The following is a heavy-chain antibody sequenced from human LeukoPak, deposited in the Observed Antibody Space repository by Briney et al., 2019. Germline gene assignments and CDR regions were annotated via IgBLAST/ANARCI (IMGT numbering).Heavy chain of an antibody. CDR1: GFTVSSNY. CDR3: ARGGAPLDSSGYTRRDYYYYYMDV. Sequence: GSLRLSCAASGFTVSSNYMSWVRQAPGKGLEWVSIIYSGGSTFYADSVKGRFTISRDNSKNTLYLQMNSLRAEDTAVYYCARGGAPLDSSGYTRRDYYYYYMDVWGKGTTVTVSS. V-gene: IGHV3-53*01. J-gene: IGHJ6*03. CDR2: IYSGGST. D-gene: IGHD3-22*01.